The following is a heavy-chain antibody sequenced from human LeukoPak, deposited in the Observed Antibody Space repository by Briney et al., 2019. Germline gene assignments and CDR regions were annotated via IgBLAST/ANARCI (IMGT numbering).Heavy chain of an antibody. J-gene: IGHJ4*02. CDR1: GGSFSGYY. V-gene: IGHV4-34*01. CDR2: INHSGST. CDR3: ARRERFSSWPKNDY. Sequence: PSETLSLTCAVYGGSFSGYYWSWIRQPPGEGLEWIGEINHSGSTNYNPSLKSRVTISVDTSKNQFSLKLSSVTAADTAVYYCARRERFSSWPKNDYWGQGTLVTVSS. D-gene: IGHD6-13*01.